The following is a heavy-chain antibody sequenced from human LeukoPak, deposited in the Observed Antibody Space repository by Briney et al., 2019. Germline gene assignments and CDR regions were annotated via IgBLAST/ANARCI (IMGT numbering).Heavy chain of an antibody. CDR2: LYSDGST. V-gene: IGHV3-53*01. J-gene: IGHJ4*02. CDR1: GFSVSSNY. CDR3: ARDFSSFPNYFDY. Sequence: PGGSLRLSCVASGFSVSSNYMSWVRQAPGKGLEWVSLLYSDGSTFYADSVKGRFTISRDNSKNTLYLQMNRLRAEDTAVYYCARDFSSFPNYFDYWGQGTLVTVSS. D-gene: IGHD3-10*01.